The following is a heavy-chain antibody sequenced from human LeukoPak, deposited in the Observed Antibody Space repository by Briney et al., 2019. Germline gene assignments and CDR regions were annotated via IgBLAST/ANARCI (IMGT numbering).Heavy chain of an antibody. D-gene: IGHD3-22*01. CDR3: AKDPGYYDSF. CDR1: GFTFSSYG. J-gene: IGHJ4*02. V-gene: IGHV3-30*02. Sequence: TGGSLRLSCAASGFTFSSYGMHWVRQAPGKGLEWVAFIRYDGSNKYCADSVKGRFTISRDNSKNTLYLQMNSLRAEDTAVYYCAKDPGYYDSFWGQGTLVTVSS. CDR2: IRYDGSNK.